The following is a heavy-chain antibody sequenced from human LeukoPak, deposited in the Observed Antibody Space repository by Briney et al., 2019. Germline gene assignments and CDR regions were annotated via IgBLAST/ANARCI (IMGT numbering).Heavy chain of an antibody. V-gene: IGHV1-18*01. D-gene: IGHD6-13*01. Sequence: ASVKVSCKASGYTFTSYGISWVRQAPGQGLEWMGWISAYNDNTNYAQKLQGRVTMTTDTSTSTAYMELRGLRSDDTAVYYCARTSIAAASGINWFDPWGQGTLVTVSS. CDR2: ISAYNDNT. CDR3: ARTSIAAASGINWFDP. J-gene: IGHJ5*02. CDR1: GYTFTSYG.